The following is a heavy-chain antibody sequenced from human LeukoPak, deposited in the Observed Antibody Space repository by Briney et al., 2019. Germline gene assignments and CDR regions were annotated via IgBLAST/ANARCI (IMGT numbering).Heavy chain of an antibody. CDR2: IYHSGNT. D-gene: IGHD4-23*01. CDR1: GVSIRCGGYY. J-gene: IGHJ4*02. V-gene: IGHV4-31*03. CDR3: ARYSSPRGGDY. Sequence: SETLSLTCNVSGVSIRCGGYYWSWLRQHPGEGLEWIGYIYHSGNTYYNPSLKSRVTISGDTSKNQFSLKLDSVTAADTAVYYCARYSSPRGGDYWGQGTLVTVSS.